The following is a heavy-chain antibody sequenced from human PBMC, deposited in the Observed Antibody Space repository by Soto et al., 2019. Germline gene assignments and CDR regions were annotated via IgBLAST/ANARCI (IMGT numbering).Heavy chain of an antibody. J-gene: IGHJ4*02. Sequence: EVQVVESGGGLVQPGGSLRLSCVASGLRFSKYWMSWVRQAPGKGLEWVANIKQDGSERYYADSVRGRFTISRDNANNSVYLQMNTLTVEDTAFYYCATARIDSWGQGTLVTGSS. V-gene: IGHV3-7*01. CDR1: GLRFSKYW. CDR3: ATARIDS. CDR2: IKQDGSER.